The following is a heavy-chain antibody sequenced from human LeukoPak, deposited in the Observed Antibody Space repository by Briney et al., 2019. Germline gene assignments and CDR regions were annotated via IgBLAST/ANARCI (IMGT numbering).Heavy chain of an antibody. J-gene: IGHJ5*02. D-gene: IGHD2-2*01. V-gene: IGHV1-69*06. Sequence: SVKVSCKASGGTFSSYAISWVRQAPGQGLEWMGGIIPIFGTANYAQKFQGRVTITADKSTSTAYMELSSLRSEDTAVNYCARVPAATPNNWFDPWGQGTLVTVSS. CDR3: ARVPAATPNNWFDP. CDR2: IIPIFGTA. CDR1: GGTFSSYA.